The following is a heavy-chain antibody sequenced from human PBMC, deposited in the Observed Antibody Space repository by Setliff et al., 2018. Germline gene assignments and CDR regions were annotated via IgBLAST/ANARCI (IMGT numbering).Heavy chain of an antibody. Sequence: GGSLRLSCAASGFTFSSYWMSWVRQAPGKGLEWVANIKQDGSEKYYVDSVKGRFTISRDNAKNSLYLQMNSLRAEDTAVYYCARGVPAADSYYDFWSGSPAAFDIWGQGTMVTVSS. CDR3: ARGVPAADSYYDFWSGSPAAFDI. D-gene: IGHD3-3*01. CDR2: IKQDGSEK. CDR1: GFTFSSYW. V-gene: IGHV3-7*03. J-gene: IGHJ3*02.